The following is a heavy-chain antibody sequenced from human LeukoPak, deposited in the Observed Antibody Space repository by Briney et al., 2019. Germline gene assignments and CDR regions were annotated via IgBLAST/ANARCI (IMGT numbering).Heavy chain of an antibody. Sequence: ASVKVSCKVSGYTLTELSMHWVRQAPGKGLGWMGGFDPEDGETIYAQKFQGRVTMTEGTSTDTAYMELSSLRSEDTAVYYCATGELGMGLDYWGQGTLVTVSS. J-gene: IGHJ4*02. CDR1: GYTLTELS. CDR3: ATGELGMGLDY. V-gene: IGHV1-24*01. CDR2: FDPEDGET. D-gene: IGHD7-27*01.